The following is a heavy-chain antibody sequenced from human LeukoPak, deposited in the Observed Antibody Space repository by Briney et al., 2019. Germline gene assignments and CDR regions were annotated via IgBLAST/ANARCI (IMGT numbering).Heavy chain of an antibody. V-gene: IGHV1-18*01. CDR2: ISAYNGNT. D-gene: IGHD6-19*01. Sequence: ASVKVSCKASGYTFTSYGISWVRQAPGQGLEWMGWISAYNGNTNYAQKLQGRVTMTTDTSTSTAYMELRSLRSDDTAVYYCARVYGSGWYYYYFDYWGQGTLVTVSS. CDR1: GYTFTSYG. CDR3: ARVYGSGWYYYYFDY. J-gene: IGHJ4*02.